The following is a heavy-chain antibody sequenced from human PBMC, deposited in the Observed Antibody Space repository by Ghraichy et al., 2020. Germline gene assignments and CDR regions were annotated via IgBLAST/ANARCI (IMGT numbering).Heavy chain of an antibody. Sequence: GGSLRLSCAASGFTFSSYGMHWVRQAPGKGLEWVAVIWYDGSNKYYADSVKGRFTISRDNSKNTLYLQMNSLRAEDTAVYYCARSTVTMHYGMDVWGQGTTVTVSS. D-gene: IGHD4-11*01. CDR2: IWYDGSNK. J-gene: IGHJ6*02. V-gene: IGHV3-33*01. CDR3: ARSTVTMHYGMDV. CDR1: GFTFSSYG.